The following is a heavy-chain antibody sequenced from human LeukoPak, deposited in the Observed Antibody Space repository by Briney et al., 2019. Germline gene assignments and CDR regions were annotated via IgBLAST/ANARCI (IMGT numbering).Heavy chain of an antibody. Sequence: GGSLRLSCAASGFTFSSYAMHWVRQAPGKGLEWVAVISFDGRNKYYADSVKGRFIISRDNSKNTLYLQMNSLRAEETAVYYCARAVRYYYDSSGYYNNWFDPWGQGTLVTVSS. D-gene: IGHD3-22*01. V-gene: IGHV3-30-3*01. CDR3: ARAVRYYYDSSGYYNNWFDP. CDR2: ISFDGRNK. CDR1: GFTFSSYA. J-gene: IGHJ5*02.